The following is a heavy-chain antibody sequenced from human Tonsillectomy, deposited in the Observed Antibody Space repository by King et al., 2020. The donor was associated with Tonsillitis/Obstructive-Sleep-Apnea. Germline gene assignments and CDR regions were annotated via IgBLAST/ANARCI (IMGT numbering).Heavy chain of an antibody. J-gene: IGHJ3*02. D-gene: IGHD6-25*01. V-gene: IGHV3-64*01. CDR2: IRRNGGST. CDR3: ATRLGDLSDSFDI. Sequence: VQLVESGGGLVQPGGSLRLSCAASGFTFSSYAMHWVRQAPGKGLEYVSAIRRNGGSTYYANSVKGRFTISRDNSKNTLYLQMGSLRAEDMAVYYCATRLGDLSDSFDIWGQGTMVTVSS. CDR1: GFTFSSYA.